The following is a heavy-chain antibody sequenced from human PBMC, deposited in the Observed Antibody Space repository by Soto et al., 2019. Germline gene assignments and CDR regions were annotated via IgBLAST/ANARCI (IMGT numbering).Heavy chain of an antibody. CDR3: ARGYSGYENPFYYYYYMDV. V-gene: IGHV4-59*01. J-gene: IGHJ6*03. CDR2: IYYSGST. CDR1: GGSISSYY. Sequence: PSETLSLSCTFSGGSISSYYWSWIRQPPGKGLEWIGYIYYSGSTNYNPSLKSRVTISVGTSKNQFSLKLSSVTAADTAVYYCARGYSGYENPFYYYYYMDVWGKGTTVTVSS. D-gene: IGHD5-12*01.